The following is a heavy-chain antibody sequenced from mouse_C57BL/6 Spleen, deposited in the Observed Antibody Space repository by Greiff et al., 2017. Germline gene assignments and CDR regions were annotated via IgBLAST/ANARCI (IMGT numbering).Heavy chain of an antibody. J-gene: IGHJ2*01. CDR2: INPNNGGT. CDR3: ARRGYSNDLFYFDY. V-gene: IGHV1-18*01. D-gene: IGHD2-12*01. CDR1: GYTFTDYN. Sequence: VQLQQSGPELVKPGASVKIPCKASGYTFTDYNMDWVKQSHGKSLEWIGDINPNNGGTIYNQKFKGKATLTVDKSSSTAYMELRSLTSEDTAVYYCARRGYSNDLFYFDYWGQGTTLTVSS.